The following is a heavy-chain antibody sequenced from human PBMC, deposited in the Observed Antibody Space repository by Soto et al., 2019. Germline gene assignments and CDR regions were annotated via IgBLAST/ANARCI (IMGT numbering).Heavy chain of an antibody. Sequence: QVQLQQWGAGLLKPLDNLSLTCAVTGGSFNDHYYNWIRQAPGMGLEWIGEINQYGTVNYNPSLKGRVTMSLGTSKNDFSLKLTSVTAADTAVYFCARGRFCSTAACPSHIHLWGRGTLVTVSA. V-gene: IGHV4-34*01. D-gene: IGHD2-2*01. CDR3: ARGRFCSTAACPSHIHL. J-gene: IGHJ2*01. CDR2: INQYGTV. CDR1: GGSFNDHY.